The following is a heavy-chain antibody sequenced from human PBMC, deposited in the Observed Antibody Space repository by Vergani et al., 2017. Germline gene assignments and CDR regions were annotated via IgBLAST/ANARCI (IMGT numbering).Heavy chain of an antibody. Sequence: QVQLVESGGGVVQPGRSLRLSCAASGFTFNQYGMHWVRQAPGKGLEWVAVTWYDGNNKQYADSVKGRFTISRDNSKSTMYLQMNSLRTDDTATYYCAKHFRGWSIDYWGQGTQVIVSS. D-gene: IGHD3-3*01. V-gene: IGHV3-33*06. CDR3: AKHFRGWSIDY. CDR2: TWYDGNNK. CDR1: GFTFNQYG. J-gene: IGHJ4*02.